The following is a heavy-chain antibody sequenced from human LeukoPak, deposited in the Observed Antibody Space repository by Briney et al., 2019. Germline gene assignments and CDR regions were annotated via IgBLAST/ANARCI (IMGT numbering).Heavy chain of an antibody. V-gene: IGHV3-30*02. CDR1: GFIFSSYG. CDR2: IRYDGSRK. CDR3: ARDCDYDSSGYDVRGAFDI. Sequence: GGSLRLSCAASGFIFSSYGMHWVRQAPDKGLEWVAFIRYDGSRKYYADSVKGRFTISRDNSKNTLYLQINSLRAEDTAVYYCARDCDYDSSGYDVRGAFDIWGQGTMVTVSS. J-gene: IGHJ3*02. D-gene: IGHD3-22*01.